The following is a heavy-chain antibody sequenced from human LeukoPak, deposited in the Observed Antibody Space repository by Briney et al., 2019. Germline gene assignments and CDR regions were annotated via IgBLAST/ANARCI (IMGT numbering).Heavy chain of an antibody. D-gene: IGHD2-21*02. CDR1: GFTFTSYW. J-gene: IGHJ4*02. CDR3: AKGTEIVVVTAIIGY. Sequence: GGSLRLSCAVSGFTFTSYWMSWVRQAPGKGLEWVANINEDGSYKFHADSVKGRLTISRDNAKNSLYLQMNSLRAGDTAVYYCAKGTEIVVVTAIIGYWGQGTLVTVSS. CDR2: INEDGSYK. V-gene: IGHV3-7*01.